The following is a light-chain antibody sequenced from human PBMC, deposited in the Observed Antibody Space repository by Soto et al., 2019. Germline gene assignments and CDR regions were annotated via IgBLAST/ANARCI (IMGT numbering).Light chain of an antibody. Sequence: EIVLTQSPSTLSFSPWERSTLSFMASQSVGTYLAWYQQKPGQGPSLLIYDASTRATGFPARFSGSGSGTDFTLTISSLEPEDFAVYYCQQRSNWPSITFGQGTRLEIK. CDR2: DAS. CDR1: QSVGTY. J-gene: IGKJ5*01. V-gene: IGKV3-11*01. CDR3: QQRSNWPSIT.